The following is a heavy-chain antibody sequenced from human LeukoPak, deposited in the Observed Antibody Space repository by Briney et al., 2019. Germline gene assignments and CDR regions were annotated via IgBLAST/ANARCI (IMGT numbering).Heavy chain of an antibody. D-gene: IGHD3-10*01. J-gene: IGHJ4*02. V-gene: IGHV1-18*01. CDR2: ISAYNGNT. CDR1: GYTFTSYG. Sequence: KVSCKASGYTFTSYGISWVRQAPGQGLEWMGWISAYNGNTNYAQKLQGRVTMTTDTSTSTAYMELRSLRSDDTAVYYCARDRLDYYYGSSFLDYWGQGTLVTVSS. CDR3: ARDRLDYYYGSSFLDY.